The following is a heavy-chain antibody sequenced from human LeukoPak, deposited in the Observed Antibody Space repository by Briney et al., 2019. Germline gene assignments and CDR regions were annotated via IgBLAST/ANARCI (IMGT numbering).Heavy chain of an antibody. CDR1: GGSISSSSYY. CDR2: IYYSGST. D-gene: IGHD3-22*01. CDR3: RGYREITMIVVGGYYFDY. J-gene: IGHJ4*02. V-gene: IGHV4-39*01. Sequence: SGTLSLTCTVSGGSISSSSYYWGWIRQPPGKGLEWIGSIYYSGSTYYNPSLKSRVTISVDTSKNQFSLKLSSVTAADTAVYYCRGYREITMIVVGGYYFDYWGQGTLVTVSS.